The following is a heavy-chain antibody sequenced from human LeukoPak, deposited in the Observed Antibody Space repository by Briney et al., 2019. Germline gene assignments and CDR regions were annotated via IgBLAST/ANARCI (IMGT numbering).Heavy chain of an antibody. CDR2: IYYSGST. CDR3: QSRFLEWLLDY. Sequence: SETLSLNCTVSGGPISSNNYFWGWIRQPPGKGLEWIGSIYYSGSTYYNPSLKSRVTISVDTSKNQFSLKLNSVTAADTAMYYCQSRFLEWLLDYWGQGTLVTVSS. D-gene: IGHD3-3*01. J-gene: IGHJ4*02. CDR1: GGPISSNNYF. V-gene: IGHV4-39*01.